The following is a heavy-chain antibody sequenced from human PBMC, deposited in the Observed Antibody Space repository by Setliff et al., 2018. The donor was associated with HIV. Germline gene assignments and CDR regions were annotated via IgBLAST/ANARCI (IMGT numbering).Heavy chain of an antibody. CDR1: GDSISSDFY. Sequence: SETLSLTCTVSGDSISSDFYWGWIRQPPGKGLEWIGSIYHSGNTYYMPSLQSRVTISVDMSKNQFSLNLNSVTAADTAVYYCARGQGCGGGCHYALEMWGQGTMVTVSS. CDR3: ARGQGCGGGCHYALEM. V-gene: IGHV4-38-2*02. D-gene: IGHD2-21*02. CDR2: IYHSGNT. J-gene: IGHJ3*02.